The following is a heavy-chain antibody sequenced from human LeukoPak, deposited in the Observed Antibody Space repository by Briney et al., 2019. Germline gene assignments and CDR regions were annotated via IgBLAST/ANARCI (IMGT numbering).Heavy chain of an antibody. Sequence: GGSLRLSCVGSGFSFNTNAIHWVRQAPGKGLEYVSGISNTGGGTHFANSVKGRFTISRDNSKSTVYLQMNSLRAEDTAVYYCARRGELFNYYYYYYMDVWGKGTTVTVSS. CDR3: ARRGELFNYYYYYYMDV. CDR1: GFSFNTNA. J-gene: IGHJ6*03. V-gene: IGHV3-64*04. CDR2: ISNTGGGT. D-gene: IGHD2-21*01.